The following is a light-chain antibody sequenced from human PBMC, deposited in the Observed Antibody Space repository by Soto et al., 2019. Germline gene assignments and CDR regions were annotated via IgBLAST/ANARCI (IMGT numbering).Light chain of an antibody. CDR3: ISYTSDDVRYV. V-gene: IGLV2-14*01. CDR2: EVS. Sequence: LTQPASVSGTPGQSITISCTGSNSDVGIYDFVSWYQHHPGRAPKLIVSEVSHRPSGVSNRFSGSKSGNTASLTISGLQSEDEADYYCISYTSDDVRYVFGTGTKVT. CDR1: NSDVGIYDF. J-gene: IGLJ1*01.